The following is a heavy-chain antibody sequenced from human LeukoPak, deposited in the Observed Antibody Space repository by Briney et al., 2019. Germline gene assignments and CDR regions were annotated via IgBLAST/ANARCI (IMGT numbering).Heavy chain of an antibody. V-gene: IGHV1-69*13. CDR1: GGTFSSYA. J-gene: IGHJ4*02. Sequence: SVKVSCKASGGTFSSYAISWVRQAPGQGLEWMGGIIPIFGTANYAQKFQGRVTITADESTSTAYMELSSLRSEDTAVYYCARVATNWYYFDYWGQGTLVTVS. CDR3: ARVATNWYYFDY. CDR2: IIPIFGTA.